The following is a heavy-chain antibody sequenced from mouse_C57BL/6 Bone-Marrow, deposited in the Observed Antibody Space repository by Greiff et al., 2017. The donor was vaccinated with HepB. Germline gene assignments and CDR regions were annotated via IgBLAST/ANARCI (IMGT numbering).Heavy chain of an antibody. V-gene: IGHV14-4*01. D-gene: IGHD2-4*01. CDR1: GFNIKDDY. J-gene: IGHJ3*01. Sequence: EVQLKQSGAELVRPGASVKLSCTASGFNIKDDYMHWVKQRPEQGLEWIGWIDPENGDTEYASKFQGKATITADTSSNTAYLQLSSLTSEDTAVYYCTTDDYEGFAYWGQGTLVTVSA. CDR3: TTDDYEGFAY. CDR2: IDPENGDT.